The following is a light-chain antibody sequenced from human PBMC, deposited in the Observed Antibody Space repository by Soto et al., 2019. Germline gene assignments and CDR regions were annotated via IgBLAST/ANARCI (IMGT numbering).Light chain of an antibody. Sequence: EIVLTQSPGTLSLSPGERVTLSCRASQSISSRSLAWYQQKPGQAPRLLIYRASNTLTGIPDRFSGSGSGIDFTLTITRLEPEDFAVSYCQEYGTSQTFGGGTKVEI. CDR2: RAS. CDR1: QSISSRS. CDR3: QEYGTSQT. J-gene: IGKJ4*01. V-gene: IGKV3-20*01.